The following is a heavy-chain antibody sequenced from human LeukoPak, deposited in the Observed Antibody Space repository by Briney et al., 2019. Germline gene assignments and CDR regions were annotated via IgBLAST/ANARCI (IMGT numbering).Heavy chain of an antibody. CDR1: GYTFTSYG. Sequence: ASVKVSCKASGYTFTSYGIIWVRQAPGQGLECMGWISAYNGNANYAQKLQGRVTMTTDTSTTTAYMELRSLRSDDTAVYYCARARYSSTFFDYWGQGTLVTVSP. CDR3: ARARYSSTFFDY. CDR2: ISAYNGNA. V-gene: IGHV1-18*01. D-gene: IGHD6-13*01. J-gene: IGHJ4*02.